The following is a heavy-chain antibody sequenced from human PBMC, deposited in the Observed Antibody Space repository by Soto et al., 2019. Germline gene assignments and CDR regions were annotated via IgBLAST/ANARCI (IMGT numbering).Heavy chain of an antibody. D-gene: IGHD2-15*01. Sequence: QVQLQESGPGLVKPSGTLSLTCAVSSGSISSSNWWSWVRQPPGKGLEWIGEIYHSGSTNYNPSLKSRVTISVDTSKNQVSLKLSSVTAADTAVYYCARAECSGGSCYYFDYWGQGTLVTVSS. CDR2: IYHSGST. CDR1: SGSISSSNW. CDR3: ARAECSGGSCYYFDY. V-gene: IGHV4-4*02. J-gene: IGHJ4*02.